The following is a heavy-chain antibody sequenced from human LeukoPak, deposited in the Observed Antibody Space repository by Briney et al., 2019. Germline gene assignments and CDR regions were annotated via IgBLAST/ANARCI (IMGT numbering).Heavy chain of an antibody. Sequence: ASVKVSCKASGYMFSSYGISWVRQAPGEGLEWMGWITTYKGNTAYEQKFQGRVTMTTDTSTSTAYLELRSLRSDDTAVYYCARDGIEYGSGSGKFYSNGMDVWGQGTTVAVSS. CDR1: GYMFSSYG. J-gene: IGHJ6*02. CDR2: ITTYKGNT. D-gene: IGHD3-10*01. CDR3: ARDGIEYGSGSGKFYSNGMDV. V-gene: IGHV1-18*01.